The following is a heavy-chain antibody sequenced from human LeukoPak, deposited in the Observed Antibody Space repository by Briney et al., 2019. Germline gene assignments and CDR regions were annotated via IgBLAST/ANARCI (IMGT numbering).Heavy chain of an antibody. V-gene: IGHV4-30-4*01. J-gene: IGHJ5*02. CDR2: IYYSGST. CDR3: AREGITMVRGVTENWFDP. D-gene: IGHD3-10*01. Sequence: PSETPSLTCTVSGGSISSGDYYWSWIRQPPGKGLEWIGYIYYSGSTYYNPSLKSRVTISVDTSKNQFSLKLSSVTAADTAVYYCAREGITMVRGVTENWFDPWGQGTLVTVSS. CDR1: GGSISSGDYY.